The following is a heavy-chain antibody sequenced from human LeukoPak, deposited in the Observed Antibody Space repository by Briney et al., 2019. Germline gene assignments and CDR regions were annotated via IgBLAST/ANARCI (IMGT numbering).Heavy chain of an antibody. J-gene: IGHJ6*03. Sequence: ASVKVSCKASGYTFTSYGISWVRQAPGQGLEWMGWISAYNGNTNYAQKLQGRVTMTTDTSTSTAYMELRSLRSEDTAVYYCARDSDPLHYGSGTDPYYYYMDVWGKGTTVTISS. CDR1: GYTFTSYG. V-gene: IGHV1-18*01. CDR2: ISAYNGNT. D-gene: IGHD3-10*01. CDR3: ARDSDPLHYGSGTDPYYYYMDV.